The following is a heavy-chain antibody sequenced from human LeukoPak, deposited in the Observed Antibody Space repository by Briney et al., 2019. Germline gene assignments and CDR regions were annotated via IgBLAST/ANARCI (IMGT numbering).Heavy chain of an antibody. CDR2: ISGSGGST. Sequence: GGSLRLSCAASGFTFSSYAMSWVRQAPGKGLEWVSAISGSGGSTYYADSVKGRFTISRDNSKNTLYLQVNSLRAEDTAVYYCATSSLRNTILDYWGQGTLVTVSS. D-gene: IGHD3-3*01. V-gene: IGHV3-23*01. CDR3: ATSSLRNTILDY. CDR1: GFTFSSYA. J-gene: IGHJ4*02.